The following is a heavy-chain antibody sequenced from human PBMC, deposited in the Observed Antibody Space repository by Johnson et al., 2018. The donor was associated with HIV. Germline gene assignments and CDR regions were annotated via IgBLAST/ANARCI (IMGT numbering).Heavy chain of an antibody. CDR3: ARVKSYGNWGSRKGGRESRAAFDI. Sequence: QLVESGGGVVPPGRSLRLSCAASGFTFSSYAMHWVRQAPGKGLEWVAVISYDGSNKYYADSVKGRFTISRDNSKNSLYLQMNSLRAEDTAVYYCARVKSYGNWGSRKGGRESRAAFDIWGQGTMVTVSS. J-gene: IGHJ3*02. CDR1: GFTFSSYA. D-gene: IGHD7-27*01. CDR2: ISYDGSNK. V-gene: IGHV3-30-3*01.